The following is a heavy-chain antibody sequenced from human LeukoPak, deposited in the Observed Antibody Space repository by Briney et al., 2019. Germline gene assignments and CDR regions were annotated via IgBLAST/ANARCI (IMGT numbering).Heavy chain of an antibody. Sequence: PSETLSLTCAVYGGSFNNYYWSWIRQPPGTGLEWIGEIKHSGSTKYNPSLKSRVTISVDTSKNQFSLKLTSVTVADTAVYYCARGTGFGVVFNYYQYYMDVWGKGTTVTVSS. CDR3: ARGTGFGVVFNYYQYYMDV. J-gene: IGHJ6*03. D-gene: IGHD3-3*01. V-gene: IGHV4-34*01. CDR2: IKHSGST. CDR1: GGSFNNYY.